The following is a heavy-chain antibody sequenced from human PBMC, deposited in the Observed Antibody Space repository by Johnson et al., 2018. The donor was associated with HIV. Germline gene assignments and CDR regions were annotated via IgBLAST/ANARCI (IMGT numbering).Heavy chain of an antibody. D-gene: IGHD3-10*01. V-gene: IGHV3-23*04. CDR2: ISGSGGST. J-gene: IGHJ3*02. CDR1: GFTFSNYA. Sequence: VQLVESGGVVVQPGGSLRLSCAASGFTFSNYAMHWVRQAPGKGLEWISAISGSGGSTYYADSVKGRFTISRDNAKNSLYLQMNSLRAEDTAVYYCAGAPEVRGVDAFDIWGQGTVVTVSS. CDR3: AGAPEVRGVDAFDI.